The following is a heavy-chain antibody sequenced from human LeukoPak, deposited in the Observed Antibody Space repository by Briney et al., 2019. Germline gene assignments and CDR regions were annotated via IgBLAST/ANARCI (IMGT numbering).Heavy chain of an antibody. V-gene: IGHV1-69*10. Sequence: SVTVSHKASGGTFINYSLSWVRQAPGQGLEWMGEIIPFLGIENYAEKFQGRVPLTADKSTNTAYMELRSLPSDDTAVYYCATVPSDYGDDGLAGTDSEYFPHWGQGTQVTVSS. J-gene: IGHJ1*01. CDR1: GGTFINYS. CDR3: ATVPSDYGDDGLAGTDSEYFPH. D-gene: IGHD4-17*01. CDR2: IIPFLGIE.